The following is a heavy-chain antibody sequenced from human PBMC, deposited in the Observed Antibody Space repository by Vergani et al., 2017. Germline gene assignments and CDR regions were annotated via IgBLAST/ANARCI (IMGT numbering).Heavy chain of an antibody. CDR3: ARIRRRGRSGYDIFDF. J-gene: IGHJ4*02. V-gene: IGHV2-70*01. CDR1: GFSILTREMC. Sequence: QVTLRESGPALVKPTQTLRLTCTFSGFSILTREMCVSWIRQPPGKALEWLALIDWNDNKYFNTSLKTRLTISKDASKNQVVLTMTNMDPVDTATYYCARIRRRGRSGYDIFDFWGQGILVTVAS. D-gene: IGHD5-12*01. CDR2: IDWNDNK.